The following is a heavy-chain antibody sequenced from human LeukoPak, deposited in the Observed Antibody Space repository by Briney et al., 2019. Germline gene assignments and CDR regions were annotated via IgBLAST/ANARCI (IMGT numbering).Heavy chain of an antibody. Sequence: SQTLSLTCTVSGGSLSSGDYYWSWLRQPPGRGLEWIGYIYYSGSTYYNPSLKSRVTISVDTSKNQFSLKLSSVTAADTAVYYCARERITMVRGVIPTGMDVWGQGTTVTVSS. CDR1: GGSLSSGDYY. D-gene: IGHD3-10*01. J-gene: IGHJ6*02. CDR3: ARERITMVRGVIPTGMDV. CDR2: IYYSGST. V-gene: IGHV4-30-4*01.